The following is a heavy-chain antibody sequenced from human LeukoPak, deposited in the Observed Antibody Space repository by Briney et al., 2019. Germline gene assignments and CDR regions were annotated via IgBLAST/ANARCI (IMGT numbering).Heavy chain of an antibody. CDR2: ISNEGNYK. CDR3: AKGCHYLFDY. D-gene: IGHD3-10*01. Sequence: GGSLRLSCEGSGFTFSRHGMHWVRQAPGKGLEWVAVISNEGNYKYYGDSVKGRFAISRDNFKNTTYLQMNYLRPEDTAVYFCAKGCHYLFDYWGQGALVTVSS. CDR1: GFTFSRHG. J-gene: IGHJ4*02. V-gene: IGHV3-30*18.